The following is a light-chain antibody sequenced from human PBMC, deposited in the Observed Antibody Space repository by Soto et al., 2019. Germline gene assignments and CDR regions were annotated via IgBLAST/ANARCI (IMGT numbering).Light chain of an antibody. CDR1: SSDVGNYDL. CDR3: CSYAGSYAI. Sequence: QSVLAQSASVSGSPGQSITISCTGTSSDVGNYDLVSWFQHHPGKVPQLIIYEDNKRPSGVSSRFSGSKSGNTASLTISGLQAEDEADYYCCSYAGSYAIFGGGTKLTVL. CDR2: EDN. J-gene: IGLJ2*01. V-gene: IGLV2-23*01.